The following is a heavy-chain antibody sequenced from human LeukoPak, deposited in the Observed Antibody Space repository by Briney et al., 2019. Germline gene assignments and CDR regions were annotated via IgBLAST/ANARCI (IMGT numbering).Heavy chain of an antibody. Sequence: SQTLSLPCTFSVDSISSSSYYGGWIRQPPRKGLEWNGSIYYSGSTYYNPALKSRVTISVDTSKNQFSLKLSSVTAADTAVYYCARHGRSYGSYYYYYMDVWGKGTTVTVSS. J-gene: IGHJ6*03. CDR1: VDSISSSSYY. D-gene: IGHD5-18*01. CDR2: IYYSGST. V-gene: IGHV4-39*01. CDR3: ARHGRSYGSYYYYYMDV.